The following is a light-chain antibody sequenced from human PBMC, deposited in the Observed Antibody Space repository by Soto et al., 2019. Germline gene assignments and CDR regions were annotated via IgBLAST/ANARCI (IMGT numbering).Light chain of an antibody. CDR1: SSDVGGYNY. V-gene: IGLV2-14*01. CDR2: EVS. CDR3: SLYTTDSTYV. J-gene: IGLJ1*01. Sequence: QSALTQPASVSGSPGQSITISCTGTSSDVGGYNYVSWYQQHPGKAPKLMIYEVSNRPSGVSNRFSGSKSGNTASLTISGLQAEDEADYYCSLYTTDSTYVFGTGTKVTVL.